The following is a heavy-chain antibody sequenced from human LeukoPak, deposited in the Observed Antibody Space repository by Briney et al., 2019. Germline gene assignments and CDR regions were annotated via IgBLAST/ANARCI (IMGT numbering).Heavy chain of an antibody. D-gene: IGHD6-13*01. J-gene: IGHJ4*02. V-gene: IGHV1-8*01. CDR2: VNPTSGNT. Sequence: ASVKVSCKASGYTFTSYDINWVGQATGQGLEWMGWVNPTSGNTGYAQKFQGRVTMTRNTSISTAYMELRSLRSEDTAVYYCARASRRAAAGLGRYFDYWGQGTLVTVSS. CDR1: GYTFTSYD. CDR3: ARASRRAAAGLGRYFDY.